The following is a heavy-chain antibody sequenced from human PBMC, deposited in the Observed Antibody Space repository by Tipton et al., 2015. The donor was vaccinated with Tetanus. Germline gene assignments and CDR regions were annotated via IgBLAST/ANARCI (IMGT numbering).Heavy chain of an antibody. CDR3: ARHQLGYFTPFDY. CDR2: IYESGDT. D-gene: IGHD3-3*01. CDR1: GGSVRGGTFY. J-gene: IGHJ4*02. V-gene: IGHV4-39*01. Sequence: GLVKPSETLSLTCTVSGGSVRGGTFYWGWIRQPPGKGLEWIGSIYESGDTYYIPSLKSRVTISVDTSKNYFSLNLNSMSAADTGVYYCARHQLGYFTPFDYWGQGNLVTFSS.